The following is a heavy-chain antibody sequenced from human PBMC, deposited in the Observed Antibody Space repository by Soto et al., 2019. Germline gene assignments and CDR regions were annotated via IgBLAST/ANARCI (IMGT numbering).Heavy chain of an antibody. CDR1: GFTFSSYG. V-gene: IGHV3-30*18. CDR3: AKVQYSSYSYYYGMDV. CDR2: ISYDGSDK. D-gene: IGHD6-6*01. Sequence: QVQLVESGGGVVQPGRSLRLSCAASGFTFSSYGMHWVRQAPGKGLEWVAVISYDGSDKYYADSVKGRFTISRDNSRNTQYLQMNSLRAEDTAVYYCAKVQYSSYSYYYGMDVWGQGTTVTVSS. J-gene: IGHJ6*02.